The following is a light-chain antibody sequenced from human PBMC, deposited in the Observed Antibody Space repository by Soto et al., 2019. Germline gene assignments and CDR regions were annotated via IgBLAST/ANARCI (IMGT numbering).Light chain of an antibody. V-gene: IGKV3-11*01. Sequence: EVVLTQSPATLSLSPGQRATLSCRASHSVGTNLMWYQQKPGQPPRLLISYASNRATGIPGRFSGGGSGTDFTLTISSLEPEDLAVYYCQQRNYWLSFGGGTKVEI. CDR3: QQRNYWLS. J-gene: IGKJ4*01. CDR2: YAS. CDR1: HSVGTN.